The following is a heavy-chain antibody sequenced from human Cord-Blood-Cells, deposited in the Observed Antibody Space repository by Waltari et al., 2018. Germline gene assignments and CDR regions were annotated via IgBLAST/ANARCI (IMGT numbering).Heavy chain of an antibody. CDR1: GYTLTELS. CDR2: VEPEEGET. CDR3: ASPTVLWFGELFPYGMDV. J-gene: IGHJ6*02. V-gene: IGHV1-24*01. D-gene: IGHD3-10*01. Sequence: QVQLVQSGAEVKKPGASVKVSCKVSGYTLTELSMHWVRQAPGKGLEWMGGVEPEEGETIYAQKFQGRVTMTEDTSTDTAYMELSSLRSEDTAVYYCASPTVLWFGELFPYGMDVWGQGTTVTVSS.